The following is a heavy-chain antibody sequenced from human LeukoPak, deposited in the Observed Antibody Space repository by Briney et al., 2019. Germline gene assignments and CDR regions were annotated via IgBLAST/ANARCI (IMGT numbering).Heavy chain of an antibody. CDR1: GFTFSSYD. CDR2: IGTAGDT. D-gene: IGHD6-13*01. Sequence: GGSLRLSRAASGFTFSSYDMHWVRQATGKGLEWVSAIGTAGDTYYPGSVKGRFTISRENAKNSLYLQMNSLRAGDTAVYYCARGILFGAAAGTEPFDYWGQGTLVTVSS. V-gene: IGHV3-13*01. J-gene: IGHJ4*02. CDR3: ARGILFGAAAGTEPFDY.